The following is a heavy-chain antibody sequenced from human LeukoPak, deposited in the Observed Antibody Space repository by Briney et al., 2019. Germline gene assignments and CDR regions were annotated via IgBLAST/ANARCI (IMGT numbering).Heavy chain of an antibody. CDR2: IYYSGST. V-gene: IGHV4-59*01. CDR3: AREMRDYYGSSGYPPAGWFDP. D-gene: IGHD3-22*01. CDR1: GGSISSYY. J-gene: IGHJ5*02. Sequence: SETLSLTCTVSGGSISSYYWSWVRQPPGKGLEWIGYIYYSGSTNYNPSLKSRVTISVDTSKNQFSLKLSSVTAADTAVYYCAREMRDYYGSSGYPPAGWFDPWGQGTLVTVSS.